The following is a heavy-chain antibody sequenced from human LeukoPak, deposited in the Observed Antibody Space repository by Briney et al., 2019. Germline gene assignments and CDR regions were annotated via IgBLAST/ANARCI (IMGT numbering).Heavy chain of an antibody. CDR3: TSGGMVSGDY. CDR2: IYYSGST. CDR1: GGSINSYY. D-gene: IGHD2-8*01. V-gene: IGHV4-59*01. J-gene: IGHJ4*01. Sequence: SETLSLTCTVSGGSINSYYWSWIRQPPGKGLEWIGYIYYSGSTNYNPSLKSRVTISRDTSKNQFSLKLRSVAAADTAVYYCTSGGMVSGDYWGHGTLVTVSS.